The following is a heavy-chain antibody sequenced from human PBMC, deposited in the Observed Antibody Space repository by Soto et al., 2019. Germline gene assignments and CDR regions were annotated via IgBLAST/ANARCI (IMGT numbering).Heavy chain of an antibody. D-gene: IGHD3-9*01. V-gene: IGHV4-39*01. CDR1: GDSITSNSFF. CDR3: ARHFSVDQFDY. J-gene: IGHJ4*02. Sequence: SETLSLTCTVAGDSITSNSFFWAWIRQPPGKGLEWIGSIYYSGTTYHNPSLKSRVTISVDRSNNQFPLKLTSVTAADTAVYYCARHFSVDQFDYWGQGALVTVS. CDR2: IYYSGTT.